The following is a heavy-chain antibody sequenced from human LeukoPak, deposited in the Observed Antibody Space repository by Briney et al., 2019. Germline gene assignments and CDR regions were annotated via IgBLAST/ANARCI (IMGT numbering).Heavy chain of an antibody. CDR1: GGSVSSGTYY. J-gene: IGHJ4*02. CDR2: IYYSGTT. Sequence: SETLSLTCTVSGGSVSSGTYYWSWIRQPPGKGLEWIGYIYYSGTTNYNPSLKSRVTISIDTSRNQFSLKLSSVTAADTAVYYCARDDPAMVIWGQGTLVTVSS. CDR3: ARDDPAMVI. D-gene: IGHD5-18*01. V-gene: IGHV4-61*01.